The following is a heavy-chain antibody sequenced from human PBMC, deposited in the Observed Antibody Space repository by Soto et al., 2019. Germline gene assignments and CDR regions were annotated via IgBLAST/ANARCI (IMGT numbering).Heavy chain of an antibody. CDR2: VSYTGNNK. CDR3: SRDRGGRSSLFAMDV. CDR1: GFTFNGYA. V-gene: IGHV3-30*04. Sequence: QVQLVESGGGVIQPGRSLRLSCTASGFTFNGYAMYWVRQAPGKGLEWVAFVSYTGNNKYYADSVKGRFSISRDNSKNTLFLGVGSLRGEDTAVYYCSRDRGGRSSLFAMDVWGQGTTVTVSS. J-gene: IGHJ6*02. D-gene: IGHD6-6*01.